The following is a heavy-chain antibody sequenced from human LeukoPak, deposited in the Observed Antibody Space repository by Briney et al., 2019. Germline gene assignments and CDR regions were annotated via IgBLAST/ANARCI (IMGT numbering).Heavy chain of an antibody. CDR2: ISSDGSNI. Sequence: GGSLRLSCVGSGFSFRSYGMHWVRQAPGKGPEWVTVISSDGSNIYYPDSVRGRFTISRDNSKNTLYLQMNSLRVEDTAVYYCAKDLSCVSGLSDCQTAFDIWGQGTMVTVSS. V-gene: IGHV3-30*18. CDR3: AKDLSCVSGLSDCQTAFDI. CDR1: GFSFRSYG. D-gene: IGHD3/OR15-3a*01. J-gene: IGHJ3*02.